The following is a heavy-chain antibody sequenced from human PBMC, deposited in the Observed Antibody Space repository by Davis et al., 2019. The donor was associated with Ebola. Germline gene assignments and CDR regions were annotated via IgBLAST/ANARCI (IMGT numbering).Heavy chain of an antibody. D-gene: IGHD1-26*01. CDR1: GGTFSSHA. Sequence: SVKVSCKASGGTFSSHAIVWVRQAPGQGLEWMGGTIPKFGMSNHAERFVGRVSITADESTSTAYMALSSLTSDDTAVYYCAREVGETKLDQWGQGTLVTVSS. V-gene: IGHV1-69*13. CDR3: AREVGETKLDQ. J-gene: IGHJ4*02. CDR2: TIPKFGMS.